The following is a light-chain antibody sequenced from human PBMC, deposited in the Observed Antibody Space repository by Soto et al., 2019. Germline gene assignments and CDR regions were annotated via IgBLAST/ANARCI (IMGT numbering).Light chain of an antibody. Sequence: QSALTQPASVSGSPGQSITISCTGTSSDVGGYNYVSGYPQHPGKAPKLMINHVSNRPSGVSNRFSGSKSGNTASLTISGLQAEDEDDYDCSSYTSSSTVVFGGGTKLTVL. CDR2: HVS. V-gene: IGLV2-14*01. CDR3: SSYTSSSTVV. J-gene: IGLJ2*01. CDR1: SSDVGGYNY.